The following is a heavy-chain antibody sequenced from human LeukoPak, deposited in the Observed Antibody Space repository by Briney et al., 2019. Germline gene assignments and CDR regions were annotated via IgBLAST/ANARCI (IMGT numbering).Heavy chain of an antibody. CDR3: AKESATFHFDC. D-gene: IGHD3-3*01. V-gene: IGHV3-23*01. Sequence: GGSLRLSCAASGFTFSSYAMSWVRQAPGKGLEWVSAISGSGATIYYADSVKGRFTISRDNSKNTLFLQMNTLRAEDTAVYYCAKESATFHFDCWGQRTLVTVSS. J-gene: IGHJ4*02. CDR1: GFTFSSYA. CDR2: ISGSGATI.